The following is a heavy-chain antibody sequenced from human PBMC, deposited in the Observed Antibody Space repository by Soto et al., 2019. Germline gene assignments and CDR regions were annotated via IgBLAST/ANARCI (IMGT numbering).Heavy chain of an antibody. V-gene: IGHV4-39*01. CDR3: ARAGTVVRSFD. J-gene: IGHJ4*02. D-gene: IGHD2-15*01. CDR1: GDSIISSDYY. CDR2: ISYTGRT. Sequence: SETLSLTCTVSGDSIISSDYYWGWIRQPPGKGLEWNGTISYTGRTYYNPSLKSRLTISVDTSKNKLYLKLSSLTAADTAVYYCARAGTVVRSFDWGLGTLVTVSS.